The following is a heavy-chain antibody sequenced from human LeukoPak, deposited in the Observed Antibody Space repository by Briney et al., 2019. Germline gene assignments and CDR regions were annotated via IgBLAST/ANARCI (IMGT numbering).Heavy chain of an antibody. D-gene: IGHD3-22*01. V-gene: IGHV3-7*01. J-gene: IGHJ4*02. CDR1: GFTFSSYW. CDR3: AREGYYYDSSGYYGIDY. CDR2: IKQDGSEK. Sequence: GGSLRLSCAASGFTFSSYWMSWVRQAPGKGLEWVANIKQDGSEKYYVDSVKGRFTISRDNAKNSLYLQMNSLRAEDTAVYYCAREGYYYDSSGYYGIDYWGQGTLVTVSS.